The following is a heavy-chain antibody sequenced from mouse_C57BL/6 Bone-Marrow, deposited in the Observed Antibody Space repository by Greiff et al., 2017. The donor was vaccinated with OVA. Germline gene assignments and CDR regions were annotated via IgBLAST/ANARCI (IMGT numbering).Heavy chain of an antibody. CDR3: ARQSYGYHWYFDV. D-gene: IGHD2-2*01. Sequence: DVMLVESGGGLVQPGGSLKLSCAASGFTFSDYYMYWVRQTPEKRLEWVAYISNGGGSTYYPDTVKGRFTISRDNAKNTLYLQMSRLKSEDTAKYYCARQSYGYHWYFDVWGTGTTVTVSS. CDR2: ISNGGGST. V-gene: IGHV5-12*01. J-gene: IGHJ1*03. CDR1: GFTFSDYY.